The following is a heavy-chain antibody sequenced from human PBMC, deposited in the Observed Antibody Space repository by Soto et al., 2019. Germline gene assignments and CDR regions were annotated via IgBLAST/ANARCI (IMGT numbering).Heavy chain of an antibody. J-gene: IGHJ6*02. V-gene: IGHV3-23*01. CDR2: ISGGGNST. CDR1: GFTFGNYA. Sequence: PGGSLRLSCAASGFTFGNYAITFCRHSPLKGREWVSGISGGGNSTYYADSVKGRFTISRDNSKNALYLQMNSLRAEDTAVYYCAKTESSGWSTRYGMDVWGQGTTVTVSS. CDR3: AKTESSGWSTRYGMDV. D-gene: IGHD6-19*01.